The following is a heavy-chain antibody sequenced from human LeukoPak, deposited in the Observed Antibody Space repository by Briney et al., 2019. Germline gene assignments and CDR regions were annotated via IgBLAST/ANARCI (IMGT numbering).Heavy chain of an antibody. CDR1: GGSFSGYY. Sequence: SETLSLTCAVYGGSFSGYYRSWIRQPPGKGLEWIGEINHSGSTNYNPSLKSRVTISVDTSKNQFSLKLSSVTAADTAVYYCAKCGSYYYYYMDVWGKGTTVTVSS. J-gene: IGHJ6*03. D-gene: IGHD1-26*01. CDR2: INHSGST. V-gene: IGHV4-34*01. CDR3: AKCGSYYYYYMDV.